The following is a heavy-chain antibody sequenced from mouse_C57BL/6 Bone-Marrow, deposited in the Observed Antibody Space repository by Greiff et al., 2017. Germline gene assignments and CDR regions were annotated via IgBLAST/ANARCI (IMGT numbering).Heavy chain of an antibody. V-gene: IGHV1-63*01. CDR2: IYPGGGYT. CDR1: GYTFTNYW. D-gene: IGHD1-1*01. Sequence: VQLQQSGAALVRPGTSVKMSCKASGYTFTNYWIGWAKQRPGHGLEWIGDIYPGGGYTNYNEKFKGKATLTADKSSSTAYMQLSSRTSEDSAIYFWARREIAHYYGSSYWYIDVWGTGTTVTFSS. J-gene: IGHJ1*03. CDR3: ARREIAHYYGSSYWYIDV.